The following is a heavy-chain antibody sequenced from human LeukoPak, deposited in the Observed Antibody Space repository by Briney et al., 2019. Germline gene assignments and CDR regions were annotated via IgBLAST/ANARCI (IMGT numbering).Heavy chain of an antibody. D-gene: IGHD1-1*01. CDR3: ASGNNDPLFDY. Sequence: SETLSLTCTVSGGSISSGGYYWTWIRQHPGKGLEWIGSIYYSGSTYYNPSLKGRVTISLVTSKNQFSLKLSSVTAADTAIYYCASGNNDPLFDYWGQGTLVTVSS. CDR2: IYYSGST. J-gene: IGHJ4*02. CDR1: GGSISSGGYY. V-gene: IGHV4-31*03.